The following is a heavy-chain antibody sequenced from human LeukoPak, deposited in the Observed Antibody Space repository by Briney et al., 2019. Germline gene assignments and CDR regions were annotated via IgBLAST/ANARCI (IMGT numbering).Heavy chain of an antibody. CDR2: INPSGGST. Sequence: ASVKVSCKASGYTFTSYYMHWVRQAPGQGLEWMGIINPSGGSTSYAQKFQGRVTMTRDTSTSTVYMELSSLRSEDTAVYYCARVIKPAYYYGSGSDGYDYRGQGTLVTVSS. CDR1: GYTFTSYY. D-gene: IGHD3-10*01. J-gene: IGHJ4*02. V-gene: IGHV1-46*01. CDR3: ARVIKPAYYYGSGSDGYDY.